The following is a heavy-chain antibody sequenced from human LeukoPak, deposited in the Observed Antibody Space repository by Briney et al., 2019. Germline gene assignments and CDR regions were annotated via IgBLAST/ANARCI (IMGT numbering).Heavy chain of an antibody. CDR1: GGSISTYY. CDR2: IYYSGST. CDR3: ARHGSSWTFDY. D-gene: IGHD6-13*01. J-gene: IGHJ4*02. V-gene: IGHV4-59*08. Sequence: SETLSLTCTVSGGSISTYYWSWIRQSPGKGLEWIGYIYYSGSTIYSGNTIYNPSLKSRVTISIDTSKNQFSLKLSSVTAADTAVYYCARHGSSWTFDYWGQGTLVTVSS.